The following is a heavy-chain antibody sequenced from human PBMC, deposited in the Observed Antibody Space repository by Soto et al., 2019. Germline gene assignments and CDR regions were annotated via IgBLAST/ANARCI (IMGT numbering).Heavy chain of an antibody. D-gene: IGHD3-9*01. CDR3: ARSYDILTGYSGFDY. V-gene: IGHV3-21*01. J-gene: IGHJ4*02. CDR1: GFTFSSYS. Sequence: EVQLVESGGGLVKPGGSLRLSCAASGFTFSSYSMNWVRQAPGKGLEWVSSISSSSSFIYYADSVKGRFTNSRDNAKNSLYLQMNSLRAEDTAMFYCARSYDILTGYSGFDYWGQGTLVTVSS. CDR2: ISSSSSFI.